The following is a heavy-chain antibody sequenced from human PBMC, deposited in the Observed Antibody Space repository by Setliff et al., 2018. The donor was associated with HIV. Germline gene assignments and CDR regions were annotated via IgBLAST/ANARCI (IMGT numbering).Heavy chain of an antibody. Sequence: SETLSLTCTVSGASISSTSYYWGWIRQPPGKGLEWIGEIYHSGSTNYNPSLKSRVTISVDTSKNQFSLKLSSVTAADTAVYYCARNDYGSGTYNWFDPWGQGTLVTVSS. D-gene: IGHD3-10*01. CDR3: ARNDYGSGTYNWFDP. CDR1: GASISSTSYY. V-gene: IGHV4-39*07. CDR2: IYHSGST. J-gene: IGHJ5*02.